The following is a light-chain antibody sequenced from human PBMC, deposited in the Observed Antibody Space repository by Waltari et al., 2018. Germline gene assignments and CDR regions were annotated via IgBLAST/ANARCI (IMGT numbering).Light chain of an antibody. CDR1: SSDVGGYNY. V-gene: IGLV2-11*01. J-gene: IGLJ3*02. CDR2: EVS. CDR3: CSYAGSCWV. Sequence: QSALTQPRSVSGSPGQSVTLSCTGTSSDVGGYNYVSSYQQHPGKAPKLMIYEVSKRPSGVPDRFSGSKSGNTASLTISGLQAEDEADYYCCSYAGSCWVFGGGTKLTVL.